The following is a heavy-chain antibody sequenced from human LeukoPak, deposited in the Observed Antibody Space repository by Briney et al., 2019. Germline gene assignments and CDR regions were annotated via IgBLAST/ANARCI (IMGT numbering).Heavy chain of an antibody. CDR3: TNHGSGSYYFDY. J-gene: IGHJ4*02. CDR1: GFTFSNAW. CDR2: IKSKTDGGTT. D-gene: IGHD3-10*01. V-gene: IGHV3-15*01. Sequence: GGSLRLSCAASGFTFSNAWMSWVRQAPGKGLEWVGRIKSKTDGGTTDYAAPVKGRFTISRDDSKNTLYLQMNSLKTEDTAVYYCTNHGSGSYYFDYWGQGTLVTVSS.